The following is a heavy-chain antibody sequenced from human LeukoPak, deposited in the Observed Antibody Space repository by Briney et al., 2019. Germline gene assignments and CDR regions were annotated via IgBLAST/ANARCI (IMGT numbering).Heavy chain of an antibody. Sequence: ASVKVSCKASGYTFTSYDINWVRQATGQGLEWMGRMNPNSGNRGYAQKFQGRISLTRNNSISTAYMELSSLRYEDAAVYYCARDDTDQYGIDYWGQGTLVTVSS. CDR2: MNPNSGNR. CDR1: GYTFTSYD. V-gene: IGHV1-8*01. CDR3: ARDDTDQYGIDY. J-gene: IGHJ4*02. D-gene: IGHD3-22*01.